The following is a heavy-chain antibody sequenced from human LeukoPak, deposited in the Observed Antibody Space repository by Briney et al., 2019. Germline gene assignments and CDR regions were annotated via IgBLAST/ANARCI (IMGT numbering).Heavy chain of an antibody. V-gene: IGHV3-23*01. CDR2: ISGSGGST. D-gene: IGHD3-16*02. CDR3: AKETFGGVIVRQYYFDY. Sequence: GGSLRLSCAASGFTFSSYAMSWVRQAPGKGLEWVSAISGSGGSTYYADSVKGRFTISRDNSKNTLYPQMNSLRAEDTAVYYCAKETFGGVIVRQYYFDYWGQGTLVTVSS. CDR1: GFTFSSYA. J-gene: IGHJ4*02.